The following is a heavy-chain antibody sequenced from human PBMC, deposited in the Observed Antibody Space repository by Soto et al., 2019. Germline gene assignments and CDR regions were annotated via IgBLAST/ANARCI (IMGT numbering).Heavy chain of an antibody. D-gene: IGHD5-12*01. Sequence: SETLSLTCAVSGGSISSGGYSWSWIRQPPGKGLEWIGYIYHSGSTYYNPSLKSRVTISVDAPKNQFSLKLSSVTAEDTDVYYCARRATIEFDYWGQGKLVTVS. V-gene: IGHV4-30-2*02. CDR3: ARRATIEFDY. J-gene: IGHJ4*02. CDR1: GGSISSGGYS. CDR2: IYHSGST.